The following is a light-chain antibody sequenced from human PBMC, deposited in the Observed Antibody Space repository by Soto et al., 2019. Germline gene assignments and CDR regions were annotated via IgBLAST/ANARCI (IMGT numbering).Light chain of an antibody. CDR2: DAS. CDR3: QQRNVWTPVT. J-gene: IGKJ5*01. CDR1: RSVSSY. V-gene: IGKV3-11*01. Sequence: EIVLTQSPATLSLSPGERATLSCRASRSVSSYLAWYQQKPGQAPRLLSYDASNRATGIPARFSGSGSGTDFTLTISRLETEDFAVYYCQQRNVWTPVTFGQGTRL.